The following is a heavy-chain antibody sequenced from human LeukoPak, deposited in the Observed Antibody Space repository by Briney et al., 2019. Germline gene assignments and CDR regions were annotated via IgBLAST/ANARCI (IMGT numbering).Heavy chain of an antibody. CDR3: ARGGSLGYGNYGIPNY. J-gene: IGHJ4*02. Sequence: ATVKVSCKASGYTFTNYYMHWVRQAPGQGLKWLGIINPSSGSTNYAQKFQGRITMTRDTSTSTVYMEVSSLRSEDTAVYYCARGGSLGYGNYGIPNYWGQGTLVIVSS. CDR2: INPSSGST. V-gene: IGHV1-46*01. D-gene: IGHD4-17*01. CDR1: GYTFTNYY.